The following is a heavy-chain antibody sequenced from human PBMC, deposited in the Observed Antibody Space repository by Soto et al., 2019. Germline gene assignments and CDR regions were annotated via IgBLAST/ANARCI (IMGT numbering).Heavy chain of an antibody. CDR2: IYYRGRT. D-gene: IGHD2-21*02. CDR1: GGSVSGGSFY. Sequence: QVQLQESGPGLVKPSETLSLTCTVSGGSVSGGSFYWTWIRQPPGKARGGIGYIYYRGRTNYSPSLKSRVTMSVDTSKNQVSLKVTSVTAADTAVYYCARAPVVTGMFDPWGQGTPVTVSS. CDR3: ARAPVVTGMFDP. J-gene: IGHJ5*02. V-gene: IGHV4-61*01.